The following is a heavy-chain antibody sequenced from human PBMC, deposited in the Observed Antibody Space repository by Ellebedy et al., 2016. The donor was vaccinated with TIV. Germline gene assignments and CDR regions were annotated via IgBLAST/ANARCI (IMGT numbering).Heavy chain of an antibody. J-gene: IGHJ5*02. Sequence: GESLKISXAASGFTFSNFWMSWVRQAPGKGLECVANIKQDGIEKYYVDSVKGRFTISRDNAKNSLYLQMNSLGAEDTAVYFCARGRYYCSSTSCYAPSWFDPWGQGTLVTVSS. CDR3: ARGRYYCSSTSCYAPSWFDP. CDR2: IKQDGIEK. V-gene: IGHV3-7*01. D-gene: IGHD2-2*01. CDR1: GFTFSNFW.